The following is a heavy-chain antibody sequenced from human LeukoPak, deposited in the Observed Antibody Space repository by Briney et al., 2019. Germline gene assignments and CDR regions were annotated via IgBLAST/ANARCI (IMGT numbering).Heavy chain of an antibody. CDR2: ISSSSSYI. D-gene: IGHD3-22*01. CDR1: GFTFSSYS. J-gene: IGHJ3*02. CDR3: ARHVVVINAFDI. V-gene: IGHV3-21*01. Sequence: GGSLRLSCAASGFTFSSYSMNWVRQAPGKGLEWVSSISSSSSYIYYADSVKGRFTISRDNAKNSPYLQMNSLRAEDTAVYYCARHVVVINAFDIWGQGTMVTVSS.